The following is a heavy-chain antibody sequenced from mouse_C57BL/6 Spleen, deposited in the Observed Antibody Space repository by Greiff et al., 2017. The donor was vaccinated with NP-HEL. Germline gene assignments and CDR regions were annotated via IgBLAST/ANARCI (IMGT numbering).Heavy chain of an antibody. V-gene: IGHV2-2*01. CDR2: IWSGGST. D-gene: IGHD1-1*01. Sequence: VKLMESGPGLVQPSQSLSITCTASGFSLTSYGVHWVRQSPGKGLEWLGVIWSGGSTDYNAAFISRLSISKDNSKSQVFFKMNSLQADDTAIYYCARKKEDYYGRDYAMDYWGQGTSVTVSS. CDR1: GFSLTSYG. CDR3: ARKKEDYYGRDYAMDY. J-gene: IGHJ4*01.